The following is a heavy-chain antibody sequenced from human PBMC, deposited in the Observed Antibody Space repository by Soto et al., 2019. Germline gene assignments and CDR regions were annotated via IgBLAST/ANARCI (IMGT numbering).Heavy chain of an antibody. CDR3: ARTVKLKQWLVQRGNWFDP. J-gene: IGHJ5*02. CDR2: IYYSGST. D-gene: IGHD6-19*01. CDR1: GGSISSSSYY. Sequence: QLQLQESGPGLVKPSETLSLTCTVSGGSISSSSYYWGWIRQPPGKGLEWIGSIYYSGSTYYNPSLKSRVTISEDTSKNQFSLKLSSVTAADTAVYYCARTVKLKQWLVQRGNWFDPWGQGTLVTVSS. V-gene: IGHV4-39*01.